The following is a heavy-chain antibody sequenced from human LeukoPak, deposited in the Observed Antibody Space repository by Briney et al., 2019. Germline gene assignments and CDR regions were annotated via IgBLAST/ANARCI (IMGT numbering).Heavy chain of an antibody. D-gene: IGHD3-10*01. CDR1: GGSFSGYY. J-gene: IGHJ6*02. Sequence: SETLSLTCAVYGGSFSGYYWSWIRQPPGKGLEWIGEINHSGSTNYNPSLKSRVTISVDTSKNQFSLKLSSVTAADTAVYYCARGVLLRFGELVGTYYYYGMDVWGQGTTVTVSS. V-gene: IGHV4-34*01. CDR2: INHSGST. CDR3: ARGVLLRFGELVGTYYYYGMDV.